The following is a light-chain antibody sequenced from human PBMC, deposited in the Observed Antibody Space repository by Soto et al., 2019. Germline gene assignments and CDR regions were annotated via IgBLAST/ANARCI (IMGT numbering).Light chain of an antibody. CDR2: DVV. CDR1: SSDVGGYNY. CDR3: RSYAGSYAYV. J-gene: IGLJ1*01. Sequence: QSALTQPRSVSGSPGQSVTISCTGTSSDVGGYNYVSWYQQHPGKAPKLMIYDVVKRPSGVPDRFSGSKSGNTASLTISGLQAEDEADYYCRSYAGSYAYVFGIGTKLTVL. V-gene: IGLV2-11*01.